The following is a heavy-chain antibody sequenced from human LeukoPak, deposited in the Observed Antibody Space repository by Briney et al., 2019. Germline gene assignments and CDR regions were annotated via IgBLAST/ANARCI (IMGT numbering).Heavy chain of an antibody. CDR3: ARGGYYGSGNDFRFDP. CDR2: IYYSGST. Sequence: SETLSLTCTVSGGSISSYYWSWIRQPPGKGLEWIGYIYYSGSTNYKPSLKSRVTISVDTSKDQFSLKLNSVTAADTAVYYCARGGYYGSGNDFRFDPWGQGTLVTVSS. D-gene: IGHD3-10*01. CDR1: GGSISSYY. J-gene: IGHJ5*02. V-gene: IGHV4-59*01.